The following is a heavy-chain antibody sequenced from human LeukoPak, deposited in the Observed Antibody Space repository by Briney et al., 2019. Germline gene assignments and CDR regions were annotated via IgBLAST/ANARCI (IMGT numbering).Heavy chain of an antibody. V-gene: IGHV1-18*01. D-gene: IGHD2-21*02. Sequence: GASVKVSCKASGYTFTSYGISWVRQAPGQGLEWMGWISAYNGNTNYAQKLQGRVTITTNTSTSTAYMELRSLRSDDTAVYYCARDRADVVVTAIQDYWGQGTLVTVSS. CDR3: ARDRADVVVTAIQDY. J-gene: IGHJ4*02. CDR1: GYTFTSYG. CDR2: ISAYNGNT.